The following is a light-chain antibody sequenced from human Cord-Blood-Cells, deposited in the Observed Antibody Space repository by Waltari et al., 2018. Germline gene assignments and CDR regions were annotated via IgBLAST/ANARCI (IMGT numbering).Light chain of an antibody. CDR2: WAS. CDR3: QQYYSTPQT. J-gene: IGKJ1*01. V-gene: IGKV4-1*01. Sequence: DIVMTQSPDSLAVSLGERATINCKSSQSVLYSSNNKNYLVWYQQKPGQPPKLLIYWASTRESGVPDRFSGSGSGTDFTLTISSLQAGDVAVYYCQQYYSTPQTFGQGTKVEIK. CDR1: QSVLYSSNNKNY.